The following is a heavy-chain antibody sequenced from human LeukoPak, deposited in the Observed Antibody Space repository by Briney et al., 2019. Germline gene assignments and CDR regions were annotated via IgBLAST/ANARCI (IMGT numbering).Heavy chain of an antibody. CDR3: AKVIALDTSMGIFDH. Sequence: GGSLRLSCSAPGFTFSNYAMSWVRQAPGKGLEWVSALTGGGGPYYADSVKGRFSISRDNSKNTLYLQMNSLRAEDTGVYYCAKVIALDTSMGIFDHWGQGTLVTVSS. V-gene: IGHV3-23*01. J-gene: IGHJ4*02. CDR2: LTGGGGP. CDR1: GFTFSNYA. D-gene: IGHD5-18*01.